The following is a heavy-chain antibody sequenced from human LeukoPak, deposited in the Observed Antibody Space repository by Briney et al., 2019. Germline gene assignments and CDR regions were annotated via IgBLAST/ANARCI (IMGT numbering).Heavy chain of an antibody. Sequence: PSETLSLTCTVSGGSISSSSYYWGWIRQPPRKGLECIGSIYYSGSTYYSPSLKSRVTISVDTSKNQFSLKLSSVTAADTAVYYCARPDPSHYYDSSGYVFDYWGQGTLVTVSS. V-gene: IGHV4-39*01. J-gene: IGHJ4*02. D-gene: IGHD3-22*01. CDR3: ARPDPSHYYDSSGYVFDY. CDR1: GGSISSSSYY. CDR2: IYYSGST.